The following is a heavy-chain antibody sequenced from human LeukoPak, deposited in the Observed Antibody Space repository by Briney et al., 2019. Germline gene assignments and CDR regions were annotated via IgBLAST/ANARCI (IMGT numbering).Heavy chain of an antibody. CDR3: ARGDFSDYGDYVDAFDI. V-gene: IGHV3-7*01. CDR1: GFTFNNYW. J-gene: IGHJ3*02. Sequence: PGGSLRLSCAASGFTFNNYWMSWVRQVPGKGLQWVANIKQDGRAKFYVDSVKGRFTISRDNTKNSLYLRMNSLRVEDTAVYYCARGDFSDYGDYVDAFDIWGQGTMVTVSS. CDR2: IKQDGRAK. D-gene: IGHD4-17*01.